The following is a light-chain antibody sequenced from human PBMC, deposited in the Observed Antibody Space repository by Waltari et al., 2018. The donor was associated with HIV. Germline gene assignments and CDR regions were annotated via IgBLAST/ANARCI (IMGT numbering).Light chain of an antibody. J-gene: IGLJ1*01. CDR1: SSAFEYYNS. Sequence: QSALTQHASVSGSLGASITISCTGISSAFEYYNSIHWYQQHPGKAPKLIIYDVSNRPSVVSTRFAGSKSGNTASLTISALQTEDEADYYCSSYTSSSTRVFGTGTKVTVL. CDR2: DVS. V-gene: IGLV2-14*01. CDR3: SSYTSSSTRV.